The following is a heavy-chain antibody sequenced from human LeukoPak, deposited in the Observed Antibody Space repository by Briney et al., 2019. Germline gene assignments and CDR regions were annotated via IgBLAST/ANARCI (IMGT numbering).Heavy chain of an antibody. Sequence: GGPLRLSCAASGFIFSFYCMHWVRKAPGKGPMWVSRICPDGTGISYADSVKARFTTSRDNAKNTVYLQMNSLREEDTAVYYCVRDFRSADYWGQGTLVTVSS. J-gene: IGHJ4*02. CDR3: VRDFRSADY. CDR1: GFIFSFYC. V-gene: IGHV3-74*01. CDR2: ICPDGTGI.